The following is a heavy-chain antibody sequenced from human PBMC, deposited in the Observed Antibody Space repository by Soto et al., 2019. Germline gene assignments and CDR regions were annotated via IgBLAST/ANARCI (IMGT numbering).Heavy chain of an antibody. CDR1: GGTFSSYA. V-gene: IGHV1-69*13. J-gene: IGHJ5*02. Sequence: SVKVSCKASGGTFSSYAISWVRQAPGQGLEWMGGIIPIFGTANYAQKFQGRVTITADESTSTAYMELSSLSSEDTAVYYCARDRRVVSRGSDSNWFDPWGQGTLVTGS. CDR3: ARDRRVVSRGSDSNWFDP. D-gene: IGHD2-15*01. CDR2: IIPIFGTA.